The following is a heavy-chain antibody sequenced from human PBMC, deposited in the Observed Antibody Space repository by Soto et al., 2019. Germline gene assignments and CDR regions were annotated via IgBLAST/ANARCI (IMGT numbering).Heavy chain of an antibody. CDR1: GGSISSGGYS. J-gene: IGHJ4*02. CDR2: IYHSRST. Sequence: QLQLQESGSGLVKPSQTLSLTCAVSGGSISSGGYSWSWIRQPPGKGLECIGYIYHSRSTYYNPSLXXXVXXSVARSKNQFSLKLSSVTAADTAVYYCARGPPLGYWGQGTLVTVSS. V-gene: IGHV4-30-2*01. CDR3: ARGPPLGY.